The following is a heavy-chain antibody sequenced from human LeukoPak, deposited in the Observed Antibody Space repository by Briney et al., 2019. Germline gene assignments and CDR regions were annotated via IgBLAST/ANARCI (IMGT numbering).Heavy chain of an antibody. D-gene: IGHD3-3*01. CDR2: ISSSSVYT. CDR1: GFTFSDYY. V-gene: IGHV3-11*06. Sequence: PGGSLRLSCAASGFTFSDYYMSWIRQAPGKGLEWVSYISSSSVYTNYADSVKGRFTISRDNAKNSLYLQMNSLRAEDTAVYYCAKDLAFWSGYYIRYFQHWGQGTLATVSS. CDR3: AKDLAFWSGYYIRYFQH. J-gene: IGHJ1*01.